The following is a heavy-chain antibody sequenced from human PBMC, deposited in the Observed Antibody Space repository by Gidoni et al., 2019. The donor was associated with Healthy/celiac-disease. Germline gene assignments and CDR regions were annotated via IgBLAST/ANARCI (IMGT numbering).Heavy chain of an antibody. Sequence: QLTLKESGPTLVQPTQTLTLTCPFPGFSLSTRGVGVGWIRQPPGKALEWLALIYWDDDKHYSPSLKSRRTITKDTSKNQMVLTKTNMDPVDTATYYCAHAPQMATMISDWFDYWGQGTLVTVSS. D-gene: IGHD3-22*01. CDR2: IYWDDDK. CDR3: AHAPQMATMISDWFDY. J-gene: IGHJ4*02. V-gene: IGHV2-5*02. CDR1: GFSLSTRGVG.